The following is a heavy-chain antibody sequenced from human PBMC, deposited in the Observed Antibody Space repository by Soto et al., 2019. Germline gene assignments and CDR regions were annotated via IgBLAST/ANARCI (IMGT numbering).Heavy chain of an antibody. Sequence: SETLSLTCTVSGGSISSSSYYWGWIRQPPGKGLEWIGSIYYSGSTYYNPSLKSRVTISVDTSKNQFSLKLSSVTAADTAVYYCARLPDSRYFDWLLHYGLDVWGKGTTVTVYS. V-gene: IGHV4-39*01. D-gene: IGHD3-9*01. CDR3: ARLPDSRYFDWLLHYGLDV. J-gene: IGHJ6*04. CDR1: GGSISSSSYY. CDR2: IYYSGST.